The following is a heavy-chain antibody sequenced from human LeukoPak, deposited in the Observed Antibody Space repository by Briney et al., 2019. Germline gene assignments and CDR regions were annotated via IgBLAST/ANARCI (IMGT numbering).Heavy chain of an antibody. CDR1: GGSISSYY. CDR2: IYTSGST. J-gene: IGHJ5*02. D-gene: IGHD3-10*01. V-gene: IGHV4-4*07. CDR3: ARDLRYYGSGSYYTPQGWFDP. Sequence: SETLSLTCTVSGGSISSYYWSWIRQPAGKGLEWIGRIYTSGSTNYNPSLKSRVTISVDTSKNQFSLKLSSVTAADTAVYYCARDLRYYGSGSYYTPQGWFDPWGQGTLVTVSS.